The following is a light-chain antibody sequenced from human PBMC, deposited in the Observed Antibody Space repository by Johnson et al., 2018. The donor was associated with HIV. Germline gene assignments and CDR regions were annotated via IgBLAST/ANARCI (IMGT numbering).Light chain of an antibody. J-gene: IGLJ1*01. CDR2: ENK. CDR3: GTWDNSLSSYV. CDR1: SSNIGINY. Sequence: QSLLTQPPSVSAAPGQKVTISCSGSSSNIGINYVSWYQQLPGTAPKLLIYENKRRPSGTPYRFSGSKSGTSATLGITGLKTGDEADYYCGTWDNSLSSYVFGTGTKVTFL. V-gene: IGLV1-51*02.